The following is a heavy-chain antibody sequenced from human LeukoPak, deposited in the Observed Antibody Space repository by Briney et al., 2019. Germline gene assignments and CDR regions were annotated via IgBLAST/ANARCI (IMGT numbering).Heavy chain of an antibody. Sequence: SETLSLTCTVSGGSISSGDYYWSWIRQPPGKGLEWIGYIYYSGSTYYNPSLKSRVTISVDTSKNQFSLKLSSVTAADTAVYYCARGDQTYGDYETIDYWGQGTLVTVSS. J-gene: IGHJ4*02. CDR1: GGSISSGDYY. D-gene: IGHD4-17*01. CDR2: IYYSGST. CDR3: ARGDQTYGDYETIDY. V-gene: IGHV4-30-4*01.